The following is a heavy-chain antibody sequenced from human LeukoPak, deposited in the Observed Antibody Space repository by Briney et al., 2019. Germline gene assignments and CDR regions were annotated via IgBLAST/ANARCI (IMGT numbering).Heavy chain of an antibody. CDR1: GFTFSDYY. CDR2: ISSSGSTI. V-gene: IGHV3-11*01. J-gene: IGHJ4*02. D-gene: IGHD6-19*01. Sequence: GGSLRLSCAAAGFTFSDYYMSWIRQAPGKGLEWVSYISSSGSTIYYADSVKGRFTISRDNAKNSLYLQMNSLRAEDTAVYYCARDSEAVAGNFDYWGQGTLVTVSS. CDR3: ARDSEAVAGNFDY.